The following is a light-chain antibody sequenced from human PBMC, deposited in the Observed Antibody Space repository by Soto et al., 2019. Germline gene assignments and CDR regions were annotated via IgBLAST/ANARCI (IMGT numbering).Light chain of an antibody. CDR2: RNN. CDR1: SSNIGAGYD. V-gene: IGLV1-40*01. Sequence: QSVLTQPPSVSGAPGQTVTMSCTGSSSNIGAGYDVHWYQQIPGTAPKLLIYRNNNRPSGVPGRFSGSKSDTSASLAITGLQAEEEADYYCQSNYAGQRRVVFGGGTKLTVL. CDR3: QSNYAGQRRVV. J-gene: IGLJ3*02.